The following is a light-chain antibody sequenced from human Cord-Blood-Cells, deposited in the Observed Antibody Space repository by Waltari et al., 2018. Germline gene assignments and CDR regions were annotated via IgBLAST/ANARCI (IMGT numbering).Light chain of an antibody. CDR2: DVS. CDR3: SSYTSSSTWV. Sequence: TQPASVSGSPGQSITISCTGTSSDVGGYSYVSWYQQHPGKAPKLMIYDVSNRPSGVSNRFSGSKSGNTASLTISGLQAEDEADYYCSSYTSSSTWVFGGGTKLTVL. V-gene: IGLV2-14*03. J-gene: IGLJ3*02. CDR1: SSDVGGYSY.